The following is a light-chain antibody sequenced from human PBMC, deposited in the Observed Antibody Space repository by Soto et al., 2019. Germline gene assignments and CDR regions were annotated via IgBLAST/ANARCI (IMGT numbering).Light chain of an antibody. J-gene: IGKJ5*01. CDR2: DAS. Sequence: ESVLTHSPATLSLSPGERATLSCRASQSVSSYLAWYQQKPGQAPRLLIYDASNRATGIPARFSGSGPGTDFTLTISSLEPEDFAVYYCQQRSNWRITFGQGTRLEIK. CDR3: QQRSNWRIT. V-gene: IGKV3-11*01. CDR1: QSVSSY.